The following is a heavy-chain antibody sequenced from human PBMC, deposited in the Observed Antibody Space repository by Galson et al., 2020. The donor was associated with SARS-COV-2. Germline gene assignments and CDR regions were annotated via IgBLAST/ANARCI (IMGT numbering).Heavy chain of an antibody. CDR2: IYSSGST. CDR1: GCTISSYH. V-gene: IGHV4-59*01. CDR3: ATGGQGGSGFQH. J-gene: IGHJ1*01. D-gene: IGHD3-10*01. Sequence: SETLSLSCTASGCTISSYHLSWIRQPPGKGLEWIAYIYSSGSTKDNPSLKSRVTTSVKTSKNQFSLKLNSVTAADTAVYYCATGGQGGSGFQHWGQGTLVTVSS.